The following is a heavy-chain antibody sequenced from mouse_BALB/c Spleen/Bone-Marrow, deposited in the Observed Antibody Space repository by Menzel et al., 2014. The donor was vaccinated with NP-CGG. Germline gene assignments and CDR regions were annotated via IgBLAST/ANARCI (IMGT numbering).Heavy chain of an antibody. J-gene: IGHJ4*01. CDR2: INPSNGRT. CDR1: GFTFTSYW. V-gene: IGHV1S81*02. D-gene: IGHD2-3*01. Sequence: QVQLKQSGDELVKPGASVKLSCMASGFTFTSYWIHWVKQRPGQGPEWIGEINPSNGRTNYNEKFKRKATRTEDKSSSTAYMQLSSLTSEDYAVYYCARDGYYRYAMDYWGQGTSVTISS. CDR3: ARDGYYRYAMDY.